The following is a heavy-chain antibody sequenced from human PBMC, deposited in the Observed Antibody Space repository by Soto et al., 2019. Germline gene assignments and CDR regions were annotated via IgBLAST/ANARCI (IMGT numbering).Heavy chain of an antibody. CDR2: ISAYNGNT. CDR3: ARDTVDIVATTLYYFDY. J-gene: IGHJ4*02. Sequence: ASVKVSCKASGYTFTSYGISWMRQAPGQGLEWMGWISAYNGNTNYAQKLQGRVTMTTDTSTSTAYMELRSLRSDDTAVYYCARDTVDIVATTLYYFDYWGQGTLVTVSS. D-gene: IGHD5-12*01. V-gene: IGHV1-18*04. CDR1: GYTFTSYG.